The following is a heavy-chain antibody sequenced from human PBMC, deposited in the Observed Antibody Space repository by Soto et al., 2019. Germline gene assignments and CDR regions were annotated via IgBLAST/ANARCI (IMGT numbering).Heavy chain of an antibody. V-gene: IGHV1-69*01. CDR1: AGTFPHYA. D-gene: IGHD7-27*01. CDR2: IIPVLATT. CDR3: ACIWGNSLKNWLDP. Sequence: QVQLVQSGPELRVPGASVKVSCKASAGTFPHYALSWVRQGPGQGLEWIGGIIPVLATTTYAQKFQGRVSIIEEESTNTVYMELSSLRSEDTTVYYGACIWGNSLKNWLDPWGEGTVVTVSS. J-gene: IGHJ5*02.